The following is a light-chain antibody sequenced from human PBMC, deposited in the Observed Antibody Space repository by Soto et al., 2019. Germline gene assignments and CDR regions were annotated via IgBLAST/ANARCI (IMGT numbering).Light chain of an antibody. V-gene: IGKV1-5*03. CDR3: QQYNSYWGS. Sequence: DIQMTQSPSTLSASVGARVTITCRASQSINNLLAWYQQKPGKAPKLLIYKATSLRSGVPSRFSGSGSGTEFTLTINSLQPDDFATYYCQQYNSYWGSFGQGTKVEI. J-gene: IGKJ1*01. CDR1: QSINNL. CDR2: KAT.